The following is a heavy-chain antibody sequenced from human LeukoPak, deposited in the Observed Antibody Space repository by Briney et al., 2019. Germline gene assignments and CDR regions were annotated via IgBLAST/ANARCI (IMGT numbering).Heavy chain of an antibody. CDR1: GFTFSSYA. CDR3: AKVGYSSSWYPS. CDR2: ISGSGGST. Sequence: PGGSLRLSCAVSGFTFSSYAMSWVRQAPGKGLEWVSAISGSGGSTYYADSVKGRFTISRDNSKNTLYLQMNSLRAEDTAVYYCAKVGYSSSWYPSWGQGTLVTVSS. V-gene: IGHV3-23*01. J-gene: IGHJ5*02. D-gene: IGHD6-13*01.